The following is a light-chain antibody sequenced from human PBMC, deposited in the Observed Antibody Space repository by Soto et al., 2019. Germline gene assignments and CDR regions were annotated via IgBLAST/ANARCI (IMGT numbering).Light chain of an antibody. CDR3: QQYNDWPPLT. V-gene: IGKV3-15*01. CDR2: GAS. Sequence: EIVITQCPGTLSVSPLERATIYCGSSQSVSSNLAWYQQKPGQAPRLLIFGASTRATGVPARFSGSGSGTEFTLTISSLQSDDFAVYYCQQYNDWPPLTFGGATEVDIK. CDR1: QSVSSN. J-gene: IGKJ4*01.